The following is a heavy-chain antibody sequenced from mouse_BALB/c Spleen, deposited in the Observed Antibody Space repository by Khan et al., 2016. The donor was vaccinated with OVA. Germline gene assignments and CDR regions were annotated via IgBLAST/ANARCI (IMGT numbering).Heavy chain of an antibody. CDR2: VSTGGGYT. J-gene: IGHJ3*01. V-gene: IGHV5-6*01. D-gene: IGHD1-1*01. CDR3: AGRDYYYDSEGLAY. Sequence: EVELVESGGDLVKPGGSLKLSCAASGFTFSTYGMSWVRQTPDKRLEWVATVSTGGGYTYYPDSVKGRFTISRDNAKNTLYLQMSGLKSEDTAMFYCAGRDYYYDSEGLAYGGQGTLVTVSA. CDR1: GFTFSTYG.